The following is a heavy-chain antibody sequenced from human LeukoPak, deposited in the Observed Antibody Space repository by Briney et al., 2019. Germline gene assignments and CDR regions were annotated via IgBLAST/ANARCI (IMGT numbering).Heavy chain of an antibody. CDR1: GFTFSSYW. J-gene: IGHJ5*02. CDR2: IKQDGSEK. V-gene: IGHV3-7*01. D-gene: IGHD3-3*01. CDR3: ARVRFLEWLFTFDP. Sequence: GGSLRLSCAASGFTFSSYWMSWVRQAPGKGLEWVANIKQDGSEKYYVDSVKGRFTISRDNAKNSLYLQMNSLRAEDTAVYYCARVRFLEWLFTFDPWGQGTLVTGSS.